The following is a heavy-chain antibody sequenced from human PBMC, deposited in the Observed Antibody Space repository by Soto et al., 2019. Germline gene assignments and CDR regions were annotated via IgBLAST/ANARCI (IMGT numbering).Heavy chain of an antibody. Sequence: EVQLVESGGGLVQPGGSLRLSCAASGFTFSTYWMTWVRQPPGKGLEWVANMDQDGSETYYVDSVRGRFTVSRDNAKNSLYLQMYSLRVEDTAVYYCVCGGNFFIYWGQGTLVTVSP. V-gene: IGHV3-7*01. CDR1: GFTFSTYW. CDR2: MDQDGSET. D-gene: IGHD3-16*01. J-gene: IGHJ4*02. CDR3: VCGGNFFIY.